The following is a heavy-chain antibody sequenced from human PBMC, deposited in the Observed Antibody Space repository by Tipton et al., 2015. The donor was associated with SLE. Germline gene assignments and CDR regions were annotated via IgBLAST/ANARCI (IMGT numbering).Heavy chain of an antibody. CDR3: ARAGAYGFYHYYMDV. Sequence: TLSLTCSVSGSSINDYYLSWIRQPPGKGLEWIGYIYHSGNANYNPSLKSRLTISLDTSKNPFSLRLSSVTAADTAAYYCARAGAYGFYHYYMDVWGKGTTVTVSS. J-gene: IGHJ6*03. CDR1: GSSINDYY. V-gene: IGHV4-59*01. CDR2: IYHSGNA. D-gene: IGHD6-19*01.